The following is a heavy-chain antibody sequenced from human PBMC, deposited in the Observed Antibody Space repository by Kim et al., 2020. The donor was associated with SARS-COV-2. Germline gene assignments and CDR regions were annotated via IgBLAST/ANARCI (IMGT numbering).Heavy chain of an antibody. J-gene: IGHJ1*01. CDR1: GFTFSNAW. V-gene: IGHV3-15*01. CDR3: NTGNTYKSVIYFQH. CDR2: IKSKTDGGTT. Sequence: GGSLRLSCAASGFTFSNAWMSWVRQAPGKGLEWVGRIKSKTDGGTTDYAAPVKGRFTISRDDSKNTLYLQMNSLKSEDTAVYSCNTGNTYKSVIYFQHWGQGALVTVSS. D-gene: IGHD1-20*01.